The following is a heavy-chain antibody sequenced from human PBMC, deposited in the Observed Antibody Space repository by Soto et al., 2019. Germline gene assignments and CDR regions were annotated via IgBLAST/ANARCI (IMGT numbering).Heavy chain of an antibody. CDR1: GYTFTGYY. Sequence: QGQLVQSGAEVKKPGASVKVSCKASGYTFTGYYIHWVRQAPGQGLEWMGWINPKSGVTNYAQKFQGRVTMITDTSISTAYMELSRLRSDDTDVYYCARDMAYGDFLPALFWGQGTLVTVSS. J-gene: IGHJ4*02. V-gene: IGHV1-2*02. CDR2: INPKSGVT. D-gene: IGHD4-17*01. CDR3: ARDMAYGDFLPALF.